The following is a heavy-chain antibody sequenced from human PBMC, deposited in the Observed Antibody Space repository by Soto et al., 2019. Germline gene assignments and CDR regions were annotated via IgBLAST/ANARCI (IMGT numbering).Heavy chain of an antibody. J-gene: IGHJ6*02. D-gene: IGHD3-10*01. CDR1: GVPISSGGYY. CDR2: MYSSGST. Sequence: QVQLQESGPGLVKPSQTLSLTCTVSGVPISSGGYYWSWIRQHPGKGLEWIGYMYSSGSTYFNPSLKSRVTISLETSKNQISLKVSSVTAADTAVYFCARDLWFGELSGGYYYYGMDVWGQGTTVTVTS. V-gene: IGHV4-31*03. CDR3: ARDLWFGELSGGYYYYGMDV.